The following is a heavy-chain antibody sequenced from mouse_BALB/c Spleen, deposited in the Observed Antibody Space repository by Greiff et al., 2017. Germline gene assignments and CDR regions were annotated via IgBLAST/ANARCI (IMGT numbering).Heavy chain of an antibody. J-gene: IGHJ1*01. CDR2: IYWDDDK. CDR1: GFSLSTSGMG. CDR3: ARSPTYYGSIYWYFDV. D-gene: IGHD1-1*01. V-gene: IGHV8-12*01. Sequence: QVTLKESGPGILQPSQTLSLTCSFSGFSLSTSGMGVSWIRQPSGKGLEWLAHIYWDDDKRYNPSLKSRLTISKDTSRNQVFLTITSVDTADTATYYCARSPTYYGSIYWYFDVWGAGTTVTVSS.